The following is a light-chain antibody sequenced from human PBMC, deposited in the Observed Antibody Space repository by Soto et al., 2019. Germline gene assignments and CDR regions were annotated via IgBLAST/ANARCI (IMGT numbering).Light chain of an antibody. CDR3: QQYNKWPLT. J-gene: IGKJ4*01. CDR1: QSASRN. V-gene: IGKV3-15*01. CDR2: GAS. Sequence: EIVMTQSPATLSVSPGERATLSCWASQSASRNLAWYQQKPGQAPRLLIYGASTRATRIPATFSGSGSGTEFTLTISSLQSEDFAVYYCQQYNKWPLTFGGGTKVEIK.